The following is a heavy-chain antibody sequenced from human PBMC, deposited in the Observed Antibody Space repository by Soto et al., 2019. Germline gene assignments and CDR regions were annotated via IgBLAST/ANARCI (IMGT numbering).Heavy chain of an antibody. D-gene: IGHD6-6*01. J-gene: IGHJ5*02. Sequence: ASVKVSCKASGYTFTGYYMHWLRQAPGQGLEWMGWINPNSGGTNYAQKFQGWVAMTRDTSISTAYMELSRLRSDDTAVYYCARDRGGKSIFNWFDPWGQGTLVTVS. CDR3: ARDRGGKSIFNWFDP. V-gene: IGHV1-2*04. CDR1: GYTFTGYY. CDR2: INPNSGGT.